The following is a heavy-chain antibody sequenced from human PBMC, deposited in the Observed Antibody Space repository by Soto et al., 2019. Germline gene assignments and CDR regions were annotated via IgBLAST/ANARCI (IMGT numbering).Heavy chain of an antibody. J-gene: IGHJ4*02. CDR2: ISGSGGNT. V-gene: IGHV3-23*01. D-gene: IGHD5-18*01. CDR1: GFTFSSYA. CDR3: ARTVDTFMAIDY. Sequence: GGSLRLSCAASGFTFSSYAMSWVRQAPGKGLEWVSAISGSGGNTYYADSVKGRFTISRGNSKDTLFLQMNSLRAEDTAVYYCARTVDTFMAIDYWGQGTLVTVSS.